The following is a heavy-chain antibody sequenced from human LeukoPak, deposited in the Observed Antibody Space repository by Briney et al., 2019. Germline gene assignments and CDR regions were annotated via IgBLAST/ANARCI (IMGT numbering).Heavy chain of an antibody. CDR2: IRSKAYGGTT. V-gene: IGHV3-49*03. CDR1: GFTFGDYA. D-gene: IGHD7-27*01. CDR3: TRDVSETGVRGYYCYYYMDV. Sequence: GGSLRLSCTGSGFTFGDYAMSWFRQAPGKGLERVSFIRSKAYGGTTEYAASVKGRFTISRDDSKSIGYLQMNSLKTEDTAVYYCTRDVSETGVRGYYCYYYMDVWGKGTTVTVSS. J-gene: IGHJ6*03.